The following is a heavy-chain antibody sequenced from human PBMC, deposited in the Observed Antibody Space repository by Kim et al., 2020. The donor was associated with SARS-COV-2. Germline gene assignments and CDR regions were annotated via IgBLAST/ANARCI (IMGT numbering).Heavy chain of an antibody. V-gene: IGHV5-51*01. CDR2: INPDDSNT. D-gene: IGHD3-16*01. J-gene: IGHJ4*02. CDR3: ARQDGGSDY. CDR1: GYTFRAYW. Sequence: GESLKISCQGSGYTFRAYWIGWVRQMPGKGLEWIGMINPDDSNTRYCLSFQGQVTISADMSISTAYLQWSSLKASDTAMYYCARQDGGSDYWGQGTLVTVSS.